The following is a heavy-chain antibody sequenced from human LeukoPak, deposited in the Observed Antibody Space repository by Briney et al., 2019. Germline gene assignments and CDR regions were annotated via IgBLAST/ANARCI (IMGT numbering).Heavy chain of an antibody. J-gene: IGHJ4*02. CDR1: GFTFSSYA. D-gene: IGHD2-2*01. Sequence: PGGSLRLSCAASGFTFSSYAMSWVRQAPGKGLEWVSAISGSGDSTYYADSVKGRFTISRDNSKNTLYLQMNSLRAEDTAVYYCAKPLPPYCSSTSCYYYWGQGTLVTVSS. CDR2: ISGSGDST. CDR3: AKPLPPYCSSTSCYYY. V-gene: IGHV3-23*01.